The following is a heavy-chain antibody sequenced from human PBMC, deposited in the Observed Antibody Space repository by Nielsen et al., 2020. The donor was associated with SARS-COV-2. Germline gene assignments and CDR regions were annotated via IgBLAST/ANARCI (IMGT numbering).Heavy chain of an antibody. D-gene: IGHD2-2*01. Sequence: GSLRLSCTVSGGSFSNSAYYWDWIRLAPGKGLEWIGKIYYDGRTTYYNPSLKSRVSISADTTNNQFSLRLRSVMAADTAVYYCAREGDSQVPGNWFDTWGRGALVTVSS. CDR2: IYYDGRTT. CDR1: GGSFSNSAYY. V-gene: IGHV4-39*07. J-gene: IGHJ5*02. CDR3: AREGDSQVPGNWFDT.